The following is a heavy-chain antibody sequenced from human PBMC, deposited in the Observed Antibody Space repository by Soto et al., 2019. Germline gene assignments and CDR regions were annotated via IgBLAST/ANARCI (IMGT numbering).Heavy chain of an antibody. V-gene: IGHV3-66*01. CDR1: GFPVSSEY. CDR2: IQSGGAT. CDR3: ASVDVLCDGGRCYGGVLGV. D-gene: IGHD2-15*01. J-gene: IGHJ6*04. Sequence: GGSLRLSCASPGFPVSSEYMSWVRQATGKGLEWVALIQSGGATYYADSVKGRVTISRDTSENTLHLQMDSLRAEDTSVYYCASVDVLCDGGRCYGGVLGVWGKGTMVTVSS.